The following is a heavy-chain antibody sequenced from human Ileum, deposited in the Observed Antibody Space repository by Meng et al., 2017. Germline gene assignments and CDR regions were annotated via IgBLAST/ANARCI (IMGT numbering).Heavy chain of an antibody. V-gene: IGHV1-18*01. CDR1: GYTFTSYG. J-gene: IGHJ4*02. Sequence: QVHLVQSGAEVKKPGASVMVSCKAFGYTFTSYGISWVRQAPGQGLGWMGGISVYNGNTNYAQKFQGRVTMTADTSTSTAYMELRSLRSDDTAVYYCARDYSGTSYRFSDYWGQGTLVTVSS. CDR3: ARDYSGTSYRFSDY. CDR2: ISVYNGNT. D-gene: IGHD1-26*01.